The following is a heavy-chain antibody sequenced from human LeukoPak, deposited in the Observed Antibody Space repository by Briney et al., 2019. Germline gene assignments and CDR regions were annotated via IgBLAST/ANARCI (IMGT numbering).Heavy chain of an antibody. D-gene: IGHD4-23*01. CDR3: ARVLDYGGNTRDY. CDR1: GYTFTSYD. Sequence: ASVKVSCKASGYTFTSYDINWVRQATGQGLEWMGWMNPNSGITGYAQKFQGRVTITRNTSISTAYMELSSLRSEDTAVYYCARVLDYGGNTRDYWGQGTLVTVSS. CDR2: MNPNSGIT. J-gene: IGHJ4*02. V-gene: IGHV1-8*03.